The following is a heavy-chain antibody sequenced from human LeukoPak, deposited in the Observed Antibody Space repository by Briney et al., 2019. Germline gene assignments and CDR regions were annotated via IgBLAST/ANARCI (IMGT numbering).Heavy chain of an antibody. CDR2: ISSSGSTI. J-gene: IGHJ5*02. CDR3: ARALLRLNWFDP. Sequence: PGGSLRLSCAASGFTFSSYEMNWVRQAPGKGLEWVSYISSSGSTIYYADSVKGRFTISRDNAKNSLYLQMNSLRAEDTAVYYCARALLRLNWFDPWSQGTLVTVSS. V-gene: IGHV3-48*03. D-gene: IGHD2/OR15-2a*01. CDR1: GFTFSSYE.